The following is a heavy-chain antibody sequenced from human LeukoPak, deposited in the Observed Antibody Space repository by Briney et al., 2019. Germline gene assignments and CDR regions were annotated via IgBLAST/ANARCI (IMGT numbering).Heavy chain of an antibody. CDR2: MNPNSGNT. V-gene: IGHV1-8*01. CDR3: ARVTTVVTPKVAFDI. J-gene: IGHJ3*02. Sequence: ASVKVSCKASGYTFTSYDINWVRQATGQGLEWMGWMNPNSGNTGYAQKFQGRVTMTTDTSTSTAYMELRSLRSDDTAVYYCARVTTVVTPKVAFDIWGQGTMVTVSS. CDR1: GYTFTSYD. D-gene: IGHD4-23*01.